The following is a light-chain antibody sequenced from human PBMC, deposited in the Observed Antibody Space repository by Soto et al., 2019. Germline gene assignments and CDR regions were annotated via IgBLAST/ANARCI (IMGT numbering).Light chain of an antibody. CDR3: QYYDSSLSGSI. CDR2: GNS. Sequence: QSVLTQPPSVSGAPGQRVTISCTGSSSNIGAGYDVHWYQQLPGTAPKLLIYGNSKRPSGVPDRFSGSKSGTSASLAITGLQAEDEADYYCQYYDSSLSGSIFGGGTKLTVL. CDR1: SSNIGAGYD. V-gene: IGLV1-40*01. J-gene: IGLJ2*01.